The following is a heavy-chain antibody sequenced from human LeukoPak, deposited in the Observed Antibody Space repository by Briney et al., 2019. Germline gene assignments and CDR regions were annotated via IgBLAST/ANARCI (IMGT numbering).Heavy chain of an antibody. V-gene: IGHV4-34*01. J-gene: IGHJ1*01. Sequence: SETLSLTCAVYGGSFSGYYWSWIRQPPGKGLEWIGEINHSGSTNYNPSLKSRVTISVDTSKNQFSLKLSSVTAADTAVYYCASIGLRSSWYPEYFQHWGQGTLVTVSS. D-gene: IGHD6-13*01. CDR3: ASIGLRSSWYPEYFQH. CDR1: GGSFSGYY. CDR2: INHSGST.